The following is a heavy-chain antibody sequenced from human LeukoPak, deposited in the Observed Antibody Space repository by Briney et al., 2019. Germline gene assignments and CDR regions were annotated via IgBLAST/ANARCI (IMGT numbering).Heavy chain of an antibody. J-gene: IGHJ4*02. CDR3: AKTTYYDILTGYYAPNFDY. D-gene: IGHD3-9*01. CDR1: GFKFRSYG. CDR2: ISGSGVST. V-gene: IGHV3-23*01. Sequence: GGSLRLSCAASGFKFRSYGMHWVRQAPGKGLEWVSGISGSGVSTYYADSVKGRFTISRDNSKNTLYLQMNSLRAEDTAVYYCAKTTYYDILTGYYAPNFDYWGQGTLVTVSS.